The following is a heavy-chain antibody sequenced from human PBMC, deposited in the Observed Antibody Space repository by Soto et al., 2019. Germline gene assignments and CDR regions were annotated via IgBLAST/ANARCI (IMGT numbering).Heavy chain of an antibody. Sequence: PGGSLRLSCAASGFTFSSYSMNWVRQAPGRGLEWVSSISSSSSYIYYGDSVKGRFTISRDNAKNSLYLQMNSLRAEDTAVYYCERDPRTGDYFDNWGQGTLVTVSS. CDR2: ISSSSSYI. V-gene: IGHV3-21*01. CDR1: GFTFSSYS. CDR3: ERDPRTGDYFDN. J-gene: IGHJ4*02. D-gene: IGHD7-27*01.